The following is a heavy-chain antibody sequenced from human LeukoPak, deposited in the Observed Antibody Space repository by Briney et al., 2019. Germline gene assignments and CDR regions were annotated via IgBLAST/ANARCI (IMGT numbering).Heavy chain of an antibody. J-gene: IGHJ4*02. D-gene: IGHD2-15*01. V-gene: IGHV3-53*01. CDR2: IYSGGST. Sequence: GGSLRLSCAASGFTVSSNYMSWVRQAPGKGLEWVSVIYSGGSTYYADSVKGRFTISRDNAKNTLYLQMNSLRAEDTAVYYCARSAWVDCFDYWGQGTLVTVSS. CDR1: GFTVSSNY. CDR3: ARSAWVDCFDY.